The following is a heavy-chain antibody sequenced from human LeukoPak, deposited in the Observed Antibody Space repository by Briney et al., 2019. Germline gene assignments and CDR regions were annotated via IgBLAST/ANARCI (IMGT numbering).Heavy chain of an antibody. CDR2: ISSSGTTK. V-gene: IGHV3-11*01. CDR3: AREALGKALDY. J-gene: IGHJ4*02. Sequence: GGSLRLSCAASGFTFSDYYMSWIRQAPGKGLEWVSYISSSGTTKYHADSVKGRFTVSRDNAKKSLFLQMDSLTAEDTAVYFCAREALGKALDYWGQGTLVTVSS. CDR1: GFTFSDYY.